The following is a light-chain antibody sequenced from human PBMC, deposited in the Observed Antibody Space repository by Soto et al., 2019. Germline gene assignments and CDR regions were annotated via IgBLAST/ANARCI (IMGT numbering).Light chain of an antibody. CDR2: GAS. V-gene: IGKV3-20*01. CDR1: QSVSSN. CDR3: QQYGSSPRT. Sequence: EVVMTQSPATLSVSPGERATLSFSSSQSVSSNLAWYQQKPGQAPRLLMYGASSRATGIPDRFSGSGSGTDFTLTISRLEPEDFAVYYCQQYGSSPRTFGQGTKVDI. J-gene: IGKJ1*01.